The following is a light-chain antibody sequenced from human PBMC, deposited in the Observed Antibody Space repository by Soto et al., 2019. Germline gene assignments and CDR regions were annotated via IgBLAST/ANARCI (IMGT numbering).Light chain of an antibody. CDR1: RSDVGAYNK. CDR2: EVT. V-gene: IGLV2-14*01. Sequence: QSALTQPASVSGSPGQSITISCTGTRSDVGAYNKVSWYQQHPGKAPKLMIYEVTNRPSGVSHRFSGSKSGNTAALTISGLQAEDEAVYYCSSFTTSTIVIFGGGTQLTVL. CDR3: SSFTTSTIVI. J-gene: IGLJ2*01.